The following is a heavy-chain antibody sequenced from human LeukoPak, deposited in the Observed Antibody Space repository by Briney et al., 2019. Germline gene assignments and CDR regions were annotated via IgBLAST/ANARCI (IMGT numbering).Heavy chain of an antibody. Sequence: EASVKVSCKASGYTFTSYDINWVRQATGQGLEWMGWMNPNSGNTGYAQKFQGRVTMTRNTSTSTAYIELSSLRSEDTAVHYCARGDLTGHFDYWGQGTLVTVSS. CDR1: GYTFTSYD. CDR3: ARGDLTGHFDY. D-gene: IGHD3-9*01. CDR2: MNPNSGNT. V-gene: IGHV1-8*01. J-gene: IGHJ4*02.